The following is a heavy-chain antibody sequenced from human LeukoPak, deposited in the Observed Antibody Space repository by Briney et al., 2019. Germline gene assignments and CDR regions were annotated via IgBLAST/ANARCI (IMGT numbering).Heavy chain of an antibody. CDR2: ISGSGGST. CDR3: AKRVFVLSIFGVVIPPWFHP. V-gene: IGHV3-23*01. D-gene: IGHD3-3*01. J-gene: IGHJ5*02. Sequence: GGSLRLSCAASGFTFSSYAMSWVRQAPGKGLEWVSAISGSGGSTYYADSVKGRFTISRDNSKNTLYLQMNSLRAEDTAVYYCAKRVFVLSIFGVVIPPWFHPWGQGNP. CDR1: GFTFSSYA.